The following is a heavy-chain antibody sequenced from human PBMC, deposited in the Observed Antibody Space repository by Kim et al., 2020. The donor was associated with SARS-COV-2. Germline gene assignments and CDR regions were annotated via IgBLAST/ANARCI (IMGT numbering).Heavy chain of an antibody. CDR3: ASRRGFGYGMDI. D-gene: IGHD3-10*01. V-gene: IGHV3-23*01. CDR2: IGSDGGT. Sequence: GGSLRLSCAASGFTFSSTDMSWVRQAPGKGLEWISSIGSDGGTDYIDSVRGRFFISRDNSKAALFLQMNSLRADDTAVYYCASRRGFGYGMDIWGQGTTVTVS. J-gene: IGHJ6*02. CDR1: GFTFSSTD.